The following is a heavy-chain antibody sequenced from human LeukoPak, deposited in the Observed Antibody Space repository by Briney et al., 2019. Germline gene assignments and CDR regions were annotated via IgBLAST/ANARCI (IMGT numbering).Heavy chain of an antibody. Sequence: GGSLRLSCAASGFTFSSYWMSWVRQAPGKGLEWVANIKQDGSEKYYVDSVKGRFTISRDNAKNSLYLQMNSLRAEDTAVYYCARDYEQQLVDAFDIWGQGTMVTVSS. CDR2: IKQDGSEK. J-gene: IGHJ3*02. CDR3: ARDYEQQLVDAFDI. D-gene: IGHD6-13*01. V-gene: IGHV3-7*01. CDR1: GFTFSSYW.